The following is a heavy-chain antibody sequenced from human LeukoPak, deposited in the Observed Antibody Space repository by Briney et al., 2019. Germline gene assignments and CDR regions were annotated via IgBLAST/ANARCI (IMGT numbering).Heavy chain of an antibody. D-gene: IGHD3-22*01. CDR2: INPNGGGT. CDR1: GYTFTGYY. CDR3: ARTTKYYYDSSGYAFDI. V-gene: IGHV1-2*02. Sequence: ASVKVSCKASGYTFTGYYMHWVRQAPGQGLEWVGWINPNGGGTNYAQKFQGRVTMTRDTSISTAYMELSRLRSDDTAVYYCARTTKYYYDSSGYAFDIWGQGTMVTVSS. J-gene: IGHJ3*02.